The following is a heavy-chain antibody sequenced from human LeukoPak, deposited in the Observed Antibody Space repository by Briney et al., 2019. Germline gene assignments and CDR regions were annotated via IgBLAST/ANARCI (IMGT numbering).Heavy chain of an antibody. CDR3: ARGGRGYTYAPDAFDI. V-gene: IGHV4-59*08. Sequence: SETLSLTCTVSGASISSYYWSWIRQSPGKGLEWIGYIYYSGSTYYNPSLTSRVTISVDTSKNQFSLRLTSVTAADTAVYYCARGGRGYTYAPDAFDIWGQGTMVTVSS. J-gene: IGHJ3*02. CDR2: IYYSGST. CDR1: GASISSYY. D-gene: IGHD5-18*01.